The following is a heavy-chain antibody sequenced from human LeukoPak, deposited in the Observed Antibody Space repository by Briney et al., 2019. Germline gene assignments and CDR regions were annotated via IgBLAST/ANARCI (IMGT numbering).Heavy chain of an antibody. CDR3: AKTTTGYSSGRYPGWPVDY. D-gene: IGHD6-19*01. CDR1: GFTFSSYA. Sequence: GGSLRLSCAASGFTFSSYAIYWVRQAPGKGLEWVSGISGSGGSTYFADSVKGRFTISRDNSKNTVYLQMNSLRAEDAAVYYCAKTTTGYSSGRYPGWPVDYWGQGTLVTVSS. J-gene: IGHJ4*02. CDR2: ISGSGGST. V-gene: IGHV3-23*01.